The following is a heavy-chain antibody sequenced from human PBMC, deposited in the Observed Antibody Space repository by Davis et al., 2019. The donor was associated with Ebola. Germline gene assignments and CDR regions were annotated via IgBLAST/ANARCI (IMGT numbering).Heavy chain of an antibody. V-gene: IGHV3-23*01. CDR1: GFTFSSYS. CDR2: ISGSGGST. J-gene: IGHJ4*02. D-gene: IGHD3-3*01. CDR3: AKSRGYDFWSAYYTPDY. Sequence: GESLKISCAASGFTFSSYSMNWVRQAPGKGLEWVSAISGSGGSTYYADSVKGRFAISRDNSKNAVYLQMNSLGAEDTALYYCAKSRGYDFWSAYYTPDYWGQGTLVTVSS.